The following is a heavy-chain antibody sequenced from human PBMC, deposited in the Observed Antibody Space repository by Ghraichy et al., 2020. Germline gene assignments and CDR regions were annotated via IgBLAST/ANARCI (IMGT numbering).Heavy chain of an antibody. Sequence: GESLNISCAASGFTFSSYAMSWVRQAPGKGLEWVSAISGSGGSTYYADSVKGRFTISRDNSKNTLYLQMNSLRAEDTAVYYCAKGVFPGYYDSSGYYPWGQGTLVTVSS. CDR3: AKGVFPGYYDSSGYYP. CDR2: ISGSGGST. J-gene: IGHJ5*02. D-gene: IGHD3-22*01. V-gene: IGHV3-23*01. CDR1: GFTFSSYA.